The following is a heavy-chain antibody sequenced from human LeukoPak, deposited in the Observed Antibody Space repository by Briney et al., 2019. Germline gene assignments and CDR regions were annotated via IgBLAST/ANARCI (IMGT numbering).Heavy chain of an antibody. CDR2: IYHTGST. Sequence: TSETLSLTCAVYGGPFTTYYWTWIRQPPGKGLEWIGDIYHTGSTTYNPSLKTRVTISVDASKNQFSLRLTSVTAADTAVYYCARSGAWLLDYWGQGTLVTVSS. CDR1: GGPFTTYY. J-gene: IGHJ4*02. V-gene: IGHV4-34*01. CDR3: ARSGAWLLDY. D-gene: IGHD5-12*01.